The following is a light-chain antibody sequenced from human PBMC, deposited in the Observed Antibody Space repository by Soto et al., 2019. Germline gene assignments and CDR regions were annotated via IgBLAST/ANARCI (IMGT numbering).Light chain of an antibody. J-gene: IGKJ1*01. Sequence: AIQMTQSPSSLSASVGDRVTITCRASQDIKTDLGWYQQKPGKAPKLLIYAASSLQSGVPSRFSGSGSGTDFTLTISSLQPEEFATYYCLQDYNYPRTFGQGTKVEVK. CDR1: QDIKTD. CDR2: AAS. CDR3: LQDYNYPRT. V-gene: IGKV1-6*01.